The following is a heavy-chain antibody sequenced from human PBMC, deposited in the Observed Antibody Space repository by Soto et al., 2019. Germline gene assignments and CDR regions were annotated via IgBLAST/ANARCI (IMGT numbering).Heavy chain of an antibody. D-gene: IGHD1-1*01. CDR3: ARGLQSYNWYYFDY. V-gene: IGHV3-33*01. Sequence: QVQLVESGGGVVQPGRSLRLSCAASGFSFSNYGMHWVRQAPGKGLEWVAVIWYDGSHISYADSVKGRFTISRNNSKNTGFLQMNSLRAEDSAVYYCARGLQSYNWYYFDYLGQGTLVTVSS. CDR2: IWYDGSHI. CDR1: GFSFSNYG. J-gene: IGHJ4*02.